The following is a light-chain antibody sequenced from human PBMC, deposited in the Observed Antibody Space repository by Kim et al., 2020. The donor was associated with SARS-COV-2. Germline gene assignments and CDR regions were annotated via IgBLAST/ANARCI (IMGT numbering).Light chain of an antibody. Sequence: PSVGDNIHITSRASPGIHNFRAWYQQQPGKVPRLLIFAASTVHSGVPSRVSGSRSGTDFTLVINNLQPEDVATYYCQQYNSVAWSFGQGTTVDIK. J-gene: IGKJ1*01. CDR3: QQYNSVAWS. V-gene: IGKV1-27*01. CDR1: PGIHNF. CDR2: AAS.